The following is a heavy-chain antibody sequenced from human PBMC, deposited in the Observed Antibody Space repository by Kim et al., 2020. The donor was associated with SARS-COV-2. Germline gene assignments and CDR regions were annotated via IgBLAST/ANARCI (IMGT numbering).Heavy chain of an antibody. V-gene: IGHV4-4*07. Sequence: SETLSLTCLVYGDSISDYYWSWVRQPAGKGLEWIGRGRLVSSWDTDYNPSLKSRVTMSVDTSKNQASQILTSVTAADTAVYYCAQCVRESWGYDWG. J-gene: IGHJ6*03. CDR3: AQCVRESWGYD. CDR1: GDSISDYY. CDR2: GRLVSSWDT. D-gene: IGHD5-12*01.